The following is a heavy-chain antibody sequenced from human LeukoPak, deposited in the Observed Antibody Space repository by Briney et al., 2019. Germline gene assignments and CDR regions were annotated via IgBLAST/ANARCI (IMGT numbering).Heavy chain of an antibody. CDR2: TSGSGSST. J-gene: IGHJ4*02. V-gene: IGHV3-23*01. CDR3: AKSAWSLNQRTFFDS. CDR1: GFTFSSYA. D-gene: IGHD1-14*01. Sequence: GGSLRLSCAASGFTFSSYAMSWVRQAPGKRLEWVSGTSGSGSSTYYANSVKGRFTISRDNSKSTLYLQMHNLRADDTAVYYCAKSAWSLNQRTFFDSWGQGSLVAVS.